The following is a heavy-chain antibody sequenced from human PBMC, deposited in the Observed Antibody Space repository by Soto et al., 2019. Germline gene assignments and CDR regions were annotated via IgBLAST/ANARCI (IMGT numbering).Heavy chain of an antibody. CDR3: AKVSHSSGWSDDAFDI. Sequence: GGSLRLSCAASGFTFSSYAMSWVRQAPGKGLEWVSAISGSGGSTYYADSVKGRFTISRDNSKNTLYLQMNSLRAEDTAVYYCAKVSHSSGWSDDAFDIWGQGTMVTVSS. CDR2: ISGSGGST. D-gene: IGHD6-19*01. CDR1: GFTFSSYA. J-gene: IGHJ3*02. V-gene: IGHV3-23*01.